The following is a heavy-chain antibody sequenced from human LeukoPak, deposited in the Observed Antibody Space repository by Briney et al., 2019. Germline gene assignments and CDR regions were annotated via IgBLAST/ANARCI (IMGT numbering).Heavy chain of an antibody. Sequence: SETLSLTCTVSGYSISSGYYWGWIRQPPGKGLEWIGSIYHSGSTCYNPSLKSRVTISVDTSKNQFSLKLSSVTAADTAIYYCARGEDVSGYRTDCWGQGTLVTVSS. CDR1: GYSISSGYY. CDR2: IYHSGST. D-gene: IGHD3-3*01. CDR3: ARGEDVSGYRTDC. J-gene: IGHJ4*02. V-gene: IGHV4-38-2*02.